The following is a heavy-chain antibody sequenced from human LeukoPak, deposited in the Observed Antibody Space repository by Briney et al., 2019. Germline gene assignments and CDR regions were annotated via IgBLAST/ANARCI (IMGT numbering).Heavy chain of an antibody. Sequence: PSETLSLTCTVSGGSISSYYWSWIRQPAGKGLEWIGRIYTSGSTNYNPSLKSRVTMSVDASKNQFSLKLSSVTAADTAVYYCARYKRRDSGWYEYYFDYWGQGTLVTVSS. CDR2: IYTSGST. CDR1: GGSISSYY. CDR3: ARYKRRDSGWYEYYFDY. J-gene: IGHJ4*02. D-gene: IGHD6-19*01. V-gene: IGHV4-4*07.